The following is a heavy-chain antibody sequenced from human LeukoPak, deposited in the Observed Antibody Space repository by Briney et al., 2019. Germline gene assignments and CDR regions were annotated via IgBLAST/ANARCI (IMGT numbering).Heavy chain of an antibody. Sequence: GGSLRLSCAASGFTFSSYAMSWVRQAPEKGLEWVSAISGSGGSTYYADSVKGRFTISRDNSKDTLYLQMSSLRAEDTAVYYCARAQRAYGDYHTFDYWGQGTLVTVSS. J-gene: IGHJ4*02. D-gene: IGHD4-17*01. CDR2: ISGSGGST. CDR3: ARAQRAYGDYHTFDY. CDR1: GFTFSSYA. V-gene: IGHV3-23*01.